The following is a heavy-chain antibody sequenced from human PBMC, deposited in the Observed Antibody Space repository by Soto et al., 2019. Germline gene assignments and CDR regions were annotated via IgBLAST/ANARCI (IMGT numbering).Heavy chain of an antibody. Sequence: SETLSLTCTVSGGSISDFYWSWIRQPTGKGLEWIGYIYYSGSNNYNPSLKSRVTISVDTSKNQSSLNLRSMSPADTAVYYCASVNLNSNIDYWGQGTLVTVSS. J-gene: IGHJ4*02. CDR1: GGSISDFY. CDR3: ASVNLNSNIDY. D-gene: IGHD6-13*01. CDR2: IYYSGSN. V-gene: IGHV4-59*01.